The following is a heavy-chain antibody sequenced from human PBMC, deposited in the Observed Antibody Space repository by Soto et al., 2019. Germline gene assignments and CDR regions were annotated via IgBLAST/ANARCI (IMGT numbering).Heavy chain of an antibody. D-gene: IGHD3-16*02. CDR2: IYPGDSDT. V-gene: IGHV5-51*01. J-gene: IGHJ5*02. CDR1: GYSFTSYW. CDR3: ARHSVFFYFWGIYRPKGDPGVTGFDP. Sequence: GESLKISCKGSGYSFTSYWIGWVRQMPGKGLEWMGIIYPGDSDTRYSPSFQGQVTISADKSISTAYLQWSSLKASDTAMYYCARHSVFFYFWGIYRPKGDPGVTGFDPWGQEPLVTVSS.